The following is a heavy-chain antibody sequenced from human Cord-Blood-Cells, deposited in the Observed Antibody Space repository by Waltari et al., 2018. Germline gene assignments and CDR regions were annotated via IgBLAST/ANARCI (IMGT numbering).Heavy chain of an antibody. J-gene: IGHJ4*02. CDR3: ARRCQGIVGATCFDY. Sequence: QVQLVQSGAEVKKPGASVKVSCKASGYTFTSYYMHWVRQAPGQGLEWMGIINPSGGSTSYAQKFQGRVTMTRDTSTSTVYMELSSLRSEDTAVYYCARRCQGIVGATCFDYWGQGTLVTVSS. D-gene: IGHD1-26*01. CDR1: GYTFTSYY. CDR2: INPSGGST. V-gene: IGHV1-46*01.